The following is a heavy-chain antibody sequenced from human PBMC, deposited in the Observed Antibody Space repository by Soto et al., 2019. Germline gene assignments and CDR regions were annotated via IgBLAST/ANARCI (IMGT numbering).Heavy chain of an antibody. V-gene: IGHV2-5*02. J-gene: IGHJ4*02. D-gene: IGHD6-19*01. CDR1: GFSLSSTRMA. CDR2: IYWDDDK. Sequence: QITLKESVPTLVKPTQTLTLTCTFSGFSLSSTRMAVGWFRQPPGKAREWLALIYWDDDKRYSPFLKSRLTITKDTSKNQVVLTMSNMDPVDTARYYCAHIVVAGLGYYFDYWGQGTLVTVSS. CDR3: AHIVVAGLGYYFDY.